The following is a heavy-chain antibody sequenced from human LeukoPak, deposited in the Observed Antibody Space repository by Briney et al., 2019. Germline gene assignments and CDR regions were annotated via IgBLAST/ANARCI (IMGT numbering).Heavy chain of an antibody. CDR2: IYSSGST. D-gene: IGHD6-13*01. J-gene: IGHJ4*02. CDR3: ARDARYSSSWNYFDY. V-gene: IGHV4-4*08. CDR1: GGSISSYY. Sequence: SETLSLTCTVSGGSISSYYWSWIRQPPGKGLELIGYIYSSGSTNYNPSLRSRVSLAVDTSKSRFSLKLSSVTAADTAVYFCARDARYSSSWNYFDYWGQGTLVTVSS.